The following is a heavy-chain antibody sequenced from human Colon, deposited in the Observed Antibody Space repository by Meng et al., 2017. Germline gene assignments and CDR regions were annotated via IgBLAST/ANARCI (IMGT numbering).Heavy chain of an antibody. Sequence: QIHLIQSGAEVKKPGASVKLSCQTSGYTFGAHSMHWVRQDPGQGLEWVGRIKPISDDTKYAQKFQGRVTMTRDTSISTAYLEVRSLTSDDTAVYYCAKDQTTGSYLSAYWGQGTLVTVSS. CDR2: IKPISDDT. CDR1: GYTFGAHS. CDR3: AKDQTTGSYLSAY. V-gene: IGHV1-2*06. D-gene: IGHD3-10*01. J-gene: IGHJ4*02.